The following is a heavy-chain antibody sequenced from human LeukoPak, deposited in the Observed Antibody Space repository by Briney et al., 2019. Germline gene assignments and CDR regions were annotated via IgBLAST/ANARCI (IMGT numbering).Heavy chain of an antibody. CDR3: AKDRVGAVYLDY. Sequence: SETLSLSCTAPGASISSYHWSWIRHPPGKGLEWIASLSASGTNTYYPYPESRVIISVDKTKNQFALKVNTVTAADTAVYYCAKDRVGAVYLDYWGLGTLGTASS. CDR2: LSASGTN. J-gene: IGHJ4*02. CDR1: GASISSYH. D-gene: IGHD1-26*01. V-gene: IGHV4-4*07.